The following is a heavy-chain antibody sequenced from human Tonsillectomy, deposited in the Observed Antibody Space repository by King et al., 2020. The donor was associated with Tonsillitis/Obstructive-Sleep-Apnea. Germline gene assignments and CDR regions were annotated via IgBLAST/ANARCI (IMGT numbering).Heavy chain of an antibody. V-gene: IGHV3-30*01. Sequence: QLVQSGGGVVQPGRSLRLSCAASGFTFSSYAMHWVRQAPGKGLEWVAVISYDGSNKYYEDSVKGRFTISRDTSKNTLYLQMNSLRAEDTAVYYCAREIYYGALNFDYWGQGTLVTVSS. D-gene: IGHD4-17*01. CDR3: AREIYYGALNFDY. CDR1: GFTFSSYA. J-gene: IGHJ4*02. CDR2: ISYDGSNK.